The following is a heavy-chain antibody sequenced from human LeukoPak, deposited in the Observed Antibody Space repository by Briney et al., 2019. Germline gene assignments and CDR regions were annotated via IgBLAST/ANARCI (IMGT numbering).Heavy chain of an antibody. V-gene: IGHV3-74*01. CDR1: GFTFSNYW. D-gene: IGHD3-10*01. CDR2: INSDGSST. CDR3: ARDYGRSRDYGMDV. Sequence: GGSLRLSCAASGFTFSNYWMHWVRQAPGKGLVWVSRINSDGSSTSYADSVKGRFTISRDNAKNTLFLQMNSLRAEDTAMYYCARDYGRSRDYGMDVWGQGTTVTVSS. J-gene: IGHJ6*02.